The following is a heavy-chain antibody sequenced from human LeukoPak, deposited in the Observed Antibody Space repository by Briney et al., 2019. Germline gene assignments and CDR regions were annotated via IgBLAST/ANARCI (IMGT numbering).Heavy chain of an antibody. CDR2: ISAGNGNT. V-gene: IGHV1-3*01. CDR3: ARDRSSGWESWYFDL. Sequence: ASVKVSCKASRYTFTSYAMHWVRQAPGQRLEWMGWISAGNGNTKYSQKFQGRVTITRDTSASTAYMELSSLRSEDTAVNYCARDRSSGWESWYFDLWGRGTPVTVSS. J-gene: IGHJ2*01. CDR1: RYTFTSYA. D-gene: IGHD6-19*01.